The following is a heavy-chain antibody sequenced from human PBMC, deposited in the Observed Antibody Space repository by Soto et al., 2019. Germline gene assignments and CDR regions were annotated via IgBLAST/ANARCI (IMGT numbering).Heavy chain of an antibody. Sequence: QVHLVQSGAEVKKPGASVKVSCKGSGYGFTTYGITWVRQAPGQGLEWMAWISAHNGNTNYAQKLQGRVTVTRDTPTSPAHMELRSLRSDDTAVYYCARGRDGDYWGQGALVTVSS. CDR1: GYGFTTYG. D-gene: IGHD6-6*01. V-gene: IGHV1-18*01. CDR2: ISAHNGNT. J-gene: IGHJ4*02. CDR3: ARGRDGDY.